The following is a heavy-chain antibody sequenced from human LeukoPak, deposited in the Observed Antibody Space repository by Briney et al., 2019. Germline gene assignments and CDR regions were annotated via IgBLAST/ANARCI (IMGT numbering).Heavy chain of an antibody. CDR3: AQLGGAFDI. CDR1: GFTFDDYA. J-gene: IGHJ3*02. Sequence: GRSLRLSCAASGFTFDDYAMHWVRQAPGKGLEWVSYITWNSGIKGYADSVKGRFTISRDNAKNSLVLQMNSLRVEDTALYYCAQLGGAFDIWGQGTMVIVSS. V-gene: IGHV3-9*01. D-gene: IGHD3-16*01. CDR2: ITWNSGIK.